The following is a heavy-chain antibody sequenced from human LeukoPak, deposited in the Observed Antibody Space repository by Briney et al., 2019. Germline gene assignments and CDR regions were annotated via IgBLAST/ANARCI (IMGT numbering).Heavy chain of an antibody. CDR3: ARDGPDYYGSRSYYSHYYYYYMDV. J-gene: IGHJ6*03. Sequence: PETLSLTCTVSGGSISSYYWSWIRQPAGKGLEWIGRIYTSGSTNYNPSLKSRVTMSVDTSKNQFSLKLSSVTAADTAVYYCARDGPDYYGSRSYYSHYYYYYMDVWGKGTTVTVSS. CDR2: IYTSGST. D-gene: IGHD3-10*01. V-gene: IGHV4-4*07. CDR1: GGSISSYY.